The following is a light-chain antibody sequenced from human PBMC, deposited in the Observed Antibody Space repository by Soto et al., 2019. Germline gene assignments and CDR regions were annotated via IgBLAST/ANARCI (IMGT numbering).Light chain of an antibody. Sequence: QSVLTQPASVSGSPGQSITISCTGTSSDVGGYNYVSWYQQHPGKAPKLMIYDVSNRPSGVFNRFSGSKSGNTASLTITGLHAEDEADYYCSSYTSSSTPLVFGGGTKLTVL. CDR2: DVS. J-gene: IGLJ2*01. CDR1: SSDVGGYNY. V-gene: IGLV2-14*01. CDR3: SSYTSSSTPLV.